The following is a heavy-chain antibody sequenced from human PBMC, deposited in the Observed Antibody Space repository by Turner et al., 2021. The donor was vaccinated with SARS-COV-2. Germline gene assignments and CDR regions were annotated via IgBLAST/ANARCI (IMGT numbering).Heavy chain of an antibody. CDR3: ARDKGEGSSGWLIPSGSYYFDY. V-gene: IGHV3-33*01. D-gene: IGHD6-19*01. CDR2: IWYDGSNK. Sequence: VQLVESGGGVVHPGRSLSLSCAASGFTFSSYGMHWFRQAPGQGLESAAVIWYDGSNKYYADSVNGRFTISRDNSKNTLYLQMNRLRAEDTAVYYGARDKGEGSSGWLIPSGSYYFDYWGQGTLVTVSS. J-gene: IGHJ4*02. CDR1: GFTFSSYG.